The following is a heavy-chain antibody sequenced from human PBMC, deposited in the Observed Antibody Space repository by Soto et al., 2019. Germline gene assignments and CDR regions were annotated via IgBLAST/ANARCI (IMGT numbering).Heavy chain of an antibody. Sequence: PGGSLRISSAAYGFTFSLDGMHWFRQAPGKGLDWVAVISYDGGIEYYADFVRGRFTISRDNSKNTVSLQMNSLRGEDTAVYYFATVSWGSSGYRDALPFCGQGTSVTGS. CDR3: ATVSWGSSGYRDALPF. D-gene: IGHD5-12*01. V-gene: IGHV3-30*03. CDR2: ISYDGGIE. CDR1: GFTFSLDG. J-gene: IGHJ6*02.